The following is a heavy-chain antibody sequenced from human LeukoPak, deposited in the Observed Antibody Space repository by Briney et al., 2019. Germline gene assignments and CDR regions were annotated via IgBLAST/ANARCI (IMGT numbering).Heavy chain of an antibody. CDR2: IIPIFGTA. CDR1: GGTFSSYA. Sequence: ASVKVSCKASGGTFSSYAISWVRQAPGQGLEWMGGIIPIFGTANYAQKFQGRVTITTDESTSTAYMELSSLRSEDTAVYYCARAKGDIVVVPAATDTTYYYYYYMDVWGKGTTVTVSS. V-gene: IGHV1-69*05. D-gene: IGHD2-2*01. J-gene: IGHJ6*03. CDR3: ARAKGDIVVVPAATDTTYYYYYYMDV.